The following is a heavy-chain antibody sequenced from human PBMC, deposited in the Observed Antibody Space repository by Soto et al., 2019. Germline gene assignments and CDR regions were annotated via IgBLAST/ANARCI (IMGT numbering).Heavy chain of an antibody. V-gene: IGHV3-23*01. Sequence: EVQLLESGGGLVQPGGSLRLSCAASGFTFSSYAMSWVRQAPGKGLEWVSAISGSGGSTYYADSVKGRFTISRDNSKNTLYLQMNRLRAEDTAGYYCAKVKEVVTEGIAAAGFFDYWGQGTLVTVSS. J-gene: IGHJ4*02. D-gene: IGHD6-13*01. CDR1: GFTFSSYA. CDR3: AKVKEVVTEGIAAAGFFDY. CDR2: ISGSGGST.